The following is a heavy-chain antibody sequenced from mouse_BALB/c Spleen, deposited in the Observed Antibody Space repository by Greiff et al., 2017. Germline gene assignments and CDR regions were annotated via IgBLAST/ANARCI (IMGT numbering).Heavy chain of an antibody. CDR2: ISSGSSTI. D-gene: IGHD2-3*01. CDR3: ARNMIPFYAMDY. V-gene: IGHV5-17*02. Sequence: EVKLEESGGGLVQPGGSRKLSCAASGFTFSSFGMHWVRQAPEKGLEWVAYISSGSSTIYYADTVKGRFTISRDNPKNTLFLQMTSLRSEDTAMYYCARNMIPFYAMDYWGQGTSVTVSS. J-gene: IGHJ4*01. CDR1: GFTFSSFG.